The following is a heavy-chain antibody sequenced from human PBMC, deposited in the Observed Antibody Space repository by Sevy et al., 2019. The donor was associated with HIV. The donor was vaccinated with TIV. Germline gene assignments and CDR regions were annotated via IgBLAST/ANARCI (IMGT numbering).Heavy chain of an antibody. Sequence: GGSLRLSCAASGFTFSSYAMSWVRQAPGKGLEWVSAISGSGGSTYYADSVKGRFTISRDNSKNTLHLQMNSLRAEDTAVYYCARTYYYDSSGTKRGYDAFDIWGQGTMVTVSS. CDR1: GFTFSSYA. V-gene: IGHV3-23*01. J-gene: IGHJ3*02. D-gene: IGHD3-22*01. CDR2: ISGSGGST. CDR3: ARTYYYDSSGTKRGYDAFDI.